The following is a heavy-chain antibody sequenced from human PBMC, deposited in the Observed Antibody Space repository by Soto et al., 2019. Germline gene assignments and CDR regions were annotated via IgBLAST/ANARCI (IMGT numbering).Heavy chain of an antibody. V-gene: IGHV4-4*07. CDR3: ARGGSTHYYYGLDV. Sequence: KPSETLSLTCTVSGGSISGFFWTWVRQPPGMPLEGLGHVAASGSTAYNPSLRSRLSLSLDVSKNRFSLELTSVTAADTATYFCARGGSTHYYYGLDVWGQGTTVTVS. CDR1: GGSISGFF. CDR2: VAASGST. J-gene: IGHJ6*02.